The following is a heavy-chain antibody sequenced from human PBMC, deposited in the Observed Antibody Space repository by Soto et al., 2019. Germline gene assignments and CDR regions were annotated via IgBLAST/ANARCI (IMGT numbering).Heavy chain of an antibody. CDR3: ASAGVLFDAFDI. D-gene: IGHD3-10*01. CDR2: VNPNSGGT. Sequence: ASVKVSCKASGYTFTGYYMHWVRQAPGQGLEWMGWVNPNSGGTNYAQKFQGWVTMTRDTSISTAYMELSRLRSDDTAVYYCASAGVLFDAFDIWGQGTMVTVSS. V-gene: IGHV1-2*04. CDR1: GYTFTGYY. J-gene: IGHJ3*02.